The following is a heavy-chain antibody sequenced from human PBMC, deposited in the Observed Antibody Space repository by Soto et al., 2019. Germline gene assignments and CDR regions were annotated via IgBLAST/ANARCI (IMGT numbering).Heavy chain of an antibody. CDR2: TRNKASSYTT. D-gene: IGHD3-22*01. J-gene: IGHJ4*02. V-gene: IGHV3-72*01. CDR1: GFSFSDYY. Sequence: GGSLRLSCAASGFSFSDYYINWVRQAPVKGLEWVGRTRNKASSYTTDYAAFVKGRFTISRDDSKNLIYLQMNSLKTEDTAVYYCAREGSSSGPDYEYWGQGT. CDR3: AREGSSSGPDYEY.